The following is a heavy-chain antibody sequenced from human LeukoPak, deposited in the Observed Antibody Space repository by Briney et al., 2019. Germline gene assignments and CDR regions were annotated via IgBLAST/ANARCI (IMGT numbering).Heavy chain of an antibody. Sequence: SGGSLRLSCAASGFTFSRYTMNWVCQAPGKGLEWVSTISSSSTYIYYADSVRGRFTISRDNAKNSLYLQMNSLRAEDTAVYYCARDPTAYCGGDCYSFDYWGQGTLVTVSS. CDR3: ARDPTAYCGGDCYSFDY. V-gene: IGHV3-21*01. CDR2: ISSSSTYI. CDR1: GFTFSRYT. J-gene: IGHJ4*02. D-gene: IGHD2-21*02.